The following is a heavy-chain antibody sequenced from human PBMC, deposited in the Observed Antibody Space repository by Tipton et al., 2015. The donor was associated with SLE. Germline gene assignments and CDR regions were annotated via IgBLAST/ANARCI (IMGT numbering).Heavy chain of an antibody. CDR3: ARALGYNYSYDYFDY. CDR2: IQPSGST. J-gene: IGHJ4*02. Sequence: TLSLICIVSGGSISSYYWNWIRQPAGKGLEWIGHIQPSGSTFYNPSLKSRVTMSLDMSKNQLSLKLYSVTAADTAVYYCARALGYNYSYDYFDYWGQGTLVTVSS. D-gene: IGHD5-18*01. V-gene: IGHV4-4*07. CDR1: GGSISSYY.